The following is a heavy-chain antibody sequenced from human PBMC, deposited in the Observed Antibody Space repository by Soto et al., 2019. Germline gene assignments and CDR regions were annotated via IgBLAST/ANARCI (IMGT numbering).Heavy chain of an antibody. Sequence: ASVKVSCKASGYTFTAYYMHWVRQAPGQGLEWMGWVSPNSGHTHYTQTFHGRVTMTSDTSITTVYMELNSLTSDDTAVYYCAKDGQYGDYGYYFDYWGQGTLVTVSS. CDR3: AKDGQYGDYGYYFDY. CDR2: VSPNSGHT. J-gene: IGHJ4*02. D-gene: IGHD4-17*01. V-gene: IGHV1-2*02. CDR1: GYTFTAYY.